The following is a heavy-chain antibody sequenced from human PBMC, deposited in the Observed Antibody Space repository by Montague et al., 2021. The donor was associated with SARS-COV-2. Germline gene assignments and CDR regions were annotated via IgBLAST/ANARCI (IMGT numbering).Heavy chain of an antibody. V-gene: IGHV4-39*01. Sequence: SETLSLTCTVTGGPISGSSDYWGLIRQSPGRGLEWIASVDYSGNTYYSPSLKSRLTISVDTSKNQFSLKLNSVTAADTALYYCARREYSYGWGDWGQGTLVTVSS. CDR1: GGPISGSSDY. CDR3: ARREYSYGWGD. J-gene: IGHJ4*02. CDR2: VDYSGNT. D-gene: IGHD5-18*01.